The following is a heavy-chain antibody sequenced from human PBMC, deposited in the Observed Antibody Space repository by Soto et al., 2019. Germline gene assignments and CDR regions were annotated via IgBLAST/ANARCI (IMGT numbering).Heavy chain of an antibody. D-gene: IGHD2-2*01. Sequence: QGHLVQSGAEVKRPGASVKVSCKASGYTFTGYYMHWVRQVPGQGLEWMGWINPNSGDKDYAQKFQGRVTLTRDKSISTAYMELSSLKSDDTAVYYCARVGYCSHTRCYYGQDYYFFFGMDVWGQGTTVTVS. CDR2: INPNSGDK. V-gene: IGHV1-2*02. CDR3: ARVGYCSHTRCYYGQDYYFFFGMDV. CDR1: GYTFTGYY. J-gene: IGHJ6*02.